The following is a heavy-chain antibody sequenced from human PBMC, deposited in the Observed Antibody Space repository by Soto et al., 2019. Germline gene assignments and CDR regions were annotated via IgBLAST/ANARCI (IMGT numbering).Heavy chain of an antibody. CDR2: ISSSGSTI. Sequence: GGSLRLSCAASGFTFSSYEMNWVRQAPGKGLEWVSYISSSGSTIYYADSVKGRFTISRDNAKNSLYLQMNSLRAEDTAVYYCAKDRVVVTALVPYYFDYWGQGTLVTVYS. CDR3: AKDRVVVTALVPYYFDY. V-gene: IGHV3-48*03. D-gene: IGHD2-21*02. J-gene: IGHJ4*02. CDR1: GFTFSSYE.